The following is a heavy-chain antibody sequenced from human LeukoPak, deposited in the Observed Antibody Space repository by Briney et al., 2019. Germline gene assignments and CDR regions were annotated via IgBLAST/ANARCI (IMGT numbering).Heavy chain of an antibody. D-gene: IGHD3-22*01. Sequence: GGSLRLSCAASGFTFSSYAMSWVRQAPGKGLEWVSAISGSGGSTYYADSVKGRFTISRGNSKNTLYLQMNSLRAEDTAVYYCAKDHDKQDGDYADYWGQGTLVTVSS. CDR2: ISGSGGST. V-gene: IGHV3-23*01. CDR3: AKDHDKQDGDYADY. J-gene: IGHJ4*02. CDR1: GFTFSSYA.